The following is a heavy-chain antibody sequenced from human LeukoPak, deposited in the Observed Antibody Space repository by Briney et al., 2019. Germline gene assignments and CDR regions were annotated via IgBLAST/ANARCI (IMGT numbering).Heavy chain of an antibody. CDR2: ISTSGGTT. Sequence: GGSLRLSCAASGFTLGSYAMSWVRQAPGKGLEWVSGISTSGGTTSYAESVKGRFTVSRDNPRNALYMEMNSLRDEDTAVYYCAVMHRYYDGSGYWVQWGQGTLVTVSS. J-gene: IGHJ4*02. D-gene: IGHD3-22*01. CDR3: AVMHRYYDGSGYWVQ. CDR1: GFTLGSYA. V-gene: IGHV3-23*01.